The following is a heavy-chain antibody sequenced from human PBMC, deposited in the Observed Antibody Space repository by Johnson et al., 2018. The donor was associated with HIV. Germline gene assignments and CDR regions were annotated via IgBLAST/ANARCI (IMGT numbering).Heavy chain of an antibody. J-gene: IGHJ3*02. CDR3: AKSGLFVLVVYAPDVFDI. Sequence: VQLVESGGGLVQPGGSLRLSCAASGFTVSSNYMTWVRQAPGKGLEWVSVIFSGGSTYYADSVKGRFTISRDNSKNTLYLQMNSLRAKDTAVYYCAKSGLFVLVVYAPDVFDIWGQGTMVTVSS. CDR1: GFTVSSNY. D-gene: IGHD2-8*02. CDR2: IFSGGST. V-gene: IGHV3-66*01.